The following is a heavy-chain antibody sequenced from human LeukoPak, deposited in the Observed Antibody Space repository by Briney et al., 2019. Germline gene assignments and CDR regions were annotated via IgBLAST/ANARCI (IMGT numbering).Heavy chain of an antibody. CDR2: INPNSGDT. V-gene: IGHV1-2*05. CDR3: ARSPVSYYFYMQV. J-gene: IGHJ6*03. CDR1: GYTFTGYY. Sequence: GASVKVFCKASGYTFTGYYMLCVRHAPGQGREGMGRINPNSGDTNYAQKSQGSVTMTRHTSMSTAYMALSRLRSDHTGVYLCARSPVSYYFYMQVWAKGTTVSVSS.